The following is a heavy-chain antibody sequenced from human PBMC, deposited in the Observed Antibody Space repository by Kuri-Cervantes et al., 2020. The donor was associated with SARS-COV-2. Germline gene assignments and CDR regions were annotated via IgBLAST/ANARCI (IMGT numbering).Heavy chain of an antibody. D-gene: IGHD1-1*01. V-gene: IGHV1-2*04. CDR3: VRDGTVSLFDY. CDR2: INPNSGGT. CDR1: GYTFTGYY. J-gene: IGHJ4*02. Sequence: ASVKVSCKASGYTFTGYYMHWVRQAPGQGLEWMGWINPNSGGTNYAQKCQGWVTMTRDTSISTVYMELSRLRSDDTAVYYCVRDGTVSLFDYWGQGTLVTVSS.